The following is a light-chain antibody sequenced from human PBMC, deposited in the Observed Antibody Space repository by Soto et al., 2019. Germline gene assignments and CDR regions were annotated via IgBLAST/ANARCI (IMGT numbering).Light chain of an antibody. Sequence: DIQMTQSPSSLSASVGDRVVITCRASQTISNYLNWYQQKPGKAPNLLIYAASTLPSGVPSRFSGSGSGTDFTLTISSLQPEDYAAYYCHQTFSPLSWTFGHGTKVEIK. J-gene: IGKJ1*01. CDR2: AAS. CDR1: QTISNY. V-gene: IGKV1-39*01. CDR3: HQTFSPLSWT.